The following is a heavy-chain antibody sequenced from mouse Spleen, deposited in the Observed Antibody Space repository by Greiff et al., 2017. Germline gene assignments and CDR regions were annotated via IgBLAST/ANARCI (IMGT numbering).Heavy chain of an antibody. CDR2: IDPSDSYT. V-gene: IGHV1-69*02. CDR3: ARNYGSWFAY. D-gene: IGHD1-1*01. CDR1: GYTFTSYW. J-gene: IGHJ3*01. Sequence: QVQLQQPGAELVTPGASVKLSCKASGYTFTSYWMHWVKQRPGQGLEWIGEIDPSDSYTNYNQKFKGKATLTVDKSSSTAYMQLSSLTSEDSAVYYCARNYGSWFAYWGQGTLVTVSA.